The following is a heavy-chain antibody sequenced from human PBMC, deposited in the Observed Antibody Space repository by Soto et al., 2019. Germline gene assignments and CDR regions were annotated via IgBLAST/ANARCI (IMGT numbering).Heavy chain of an antibody. D-gene: IGHD6-19*01. CDR3: AHGSGWLFDY. Sequence: QITLKESGPTLVKPTQTLTLTCTFSGFSLRAYAVGVGWIRQPPGKALEWLSFIYWNDNEYYSPSLRSRLTISKDTSKNQVVLTMTNMDPVDTATYYCAHGSGWLFDYWGQGTRVTVSS. V-gene: IGHV2-5*01. J-gene: IGHJ4*02. CDR2: IYWNDNE. CDR1: GFSLRAYAVG.